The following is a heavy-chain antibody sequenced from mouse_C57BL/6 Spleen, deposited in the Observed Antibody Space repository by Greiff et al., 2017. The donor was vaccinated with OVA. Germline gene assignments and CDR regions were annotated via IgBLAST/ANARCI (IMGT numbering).Heavy chain of an antibody. CDR1: GYTFTSYW. Sequence: QVQLQQPGAELVRPGSSVKLSCKASGYTFTSYWMDWVKQRHGKGLEWIGNIYPSDSETHYNQKFKDKATLTVDKSSSTAYMQLSSLTSEDSAVYYCARSAFDYWGQGTTLTVSS. CDR2: IYPSDSET. V-gene: IGHV1-61*01. CDR3: ARSAFDY. D-gene: IGHD6-1*01. J-gene: IGHJ2*01.